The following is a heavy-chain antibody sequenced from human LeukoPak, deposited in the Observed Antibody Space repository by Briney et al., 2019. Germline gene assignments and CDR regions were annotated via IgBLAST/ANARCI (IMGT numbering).Heavy chain of an antibody. CDR2: IYYSGST. Sequence: SETLSLTCAVYGGSFSGYYWGWIRQPPGKGLERIGSIYYSGSTYYNPSLKSRVTISVDTSKNQFSLKLSSVTAADTAVYYCARRLRQQLVLGWFDPWGQGTLVTVSS. V-gene: IGHV4-39*01. CDR3: ARRLRQQLVLGWFDP. J-gene: IGHJ5*02. D-gene: IGHD6-13*01. CDR1: GGSFSGYY.